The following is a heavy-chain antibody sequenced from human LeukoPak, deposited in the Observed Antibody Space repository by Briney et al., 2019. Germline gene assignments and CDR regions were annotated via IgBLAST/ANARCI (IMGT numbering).Heavy chain of an antibody. V-gene: IGHV4-34*01. CDR2: INHSGST. CDR1: GGSFSGYY. D-gene: IGHD2-2*01. CDR3: ARLLGVPAAVFDP. J-gene: IGHJ5*02. Sequence: PSETLSLTCAVYGGSFSGYYWSWIRQPPGKGLEWTGEINHSGSTNYNPSLKSRVTISVDTSKNQFSLKLSSVTAADTAVYYCARLLGVPAAVFDPWGQGTLVTVSS.